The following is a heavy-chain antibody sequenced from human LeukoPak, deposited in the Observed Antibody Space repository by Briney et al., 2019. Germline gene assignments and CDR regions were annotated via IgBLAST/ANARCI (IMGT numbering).Heavy chain of an antibody. D-gene: IGHD3-3*01. CDR2: ISYDGSNK. CDR1: GFTFSSYA. V-gene: IGHV3-30-3*01. Sequence: GGSLRLSCAASGFTFSSYAMHWVRQAPGKGLEWMAVISYDGSNKYYADSVKGRFTISRDNSKNTLYLQMNSLRAEDTAVYYCARGRLYYDFWSGYYNNYYYYYMDVWGKGTTVTVSS. J-gene: IGHJ6*03. CDR3: ARGRLYYDFWSGYYNNYYYYYMDV.